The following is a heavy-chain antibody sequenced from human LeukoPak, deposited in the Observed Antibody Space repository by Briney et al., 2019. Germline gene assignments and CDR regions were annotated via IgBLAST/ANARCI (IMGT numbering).Heavy chain of an antibody. J-gene: IGHJ3*02. Sequence: ASVKVSCKASGGTFSSYAISWARQAPGQGLEWMGGIIPIFGTANYAQKFQGRVTITTDESTSTAYMELSSLRSGDTAVYYCASSGSSSGAFDIWGPGTMVTVSS. V-gene: IGHV1-69*05. CDR1: GGTFSSYA. CDR3: ASSGSSSGAFDI. CDR2: IIPIFGTA. D-gene: IGHD6-6*01.